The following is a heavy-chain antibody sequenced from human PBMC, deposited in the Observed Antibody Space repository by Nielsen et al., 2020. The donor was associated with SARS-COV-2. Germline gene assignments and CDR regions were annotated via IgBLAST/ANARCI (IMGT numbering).Heavy chain of an antibody. V-gene: IGHV3-30*18. CDR1: GFTFSTYG. D-gene: IGHD2-15*01. J-gene: IGHJ4*02. CDR3: AKDWTAIVVVPSGGVDY. CDR2: ISYDGSNK. Sequence: GGSLRPSFAASGFTFSTYGMHWVRQAPGKGLEWVAAISYDGSNKYYVDSVKGRFTISRDNSKNTLYLQMSSLREEDTAVYYCAKDWTAIVVVPSGGVDYWGQGTLVTVSS.